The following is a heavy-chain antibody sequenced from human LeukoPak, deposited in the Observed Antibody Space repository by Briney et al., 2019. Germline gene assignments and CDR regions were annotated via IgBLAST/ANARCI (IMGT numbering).Heavy chain of an antibody. J-gene: IGHJ6*03. CDR1: GYSFTSYW. D-gene: IGHD6-6*01. CDR3: ARGAARRSYYYYYMDV. Sequence: PGESLKISCKGSGYSFTSYWIGWVRQMPGKGLEWMGIIYPGDSDTRYSPSFQGQVTISADKSISTAYLQWSSLKASDTAMYYCARGAARRSYYYYYMDVWGKGTTVTVSS. CDR2: IYPGDSDT. V-gene: IGHV5-51*01.